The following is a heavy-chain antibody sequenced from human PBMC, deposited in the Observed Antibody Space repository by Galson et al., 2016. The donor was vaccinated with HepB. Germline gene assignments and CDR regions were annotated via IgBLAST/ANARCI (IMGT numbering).Heavy chain of an antibody. D-gene: IGHD3-22*01. CDR1: GFTFDDYA. CDR3: AKDSEGGYYYDSSGYSQLFYGMDV. CDR2: ISWNSGSI. V-gene: IGHV3-9*01. Sequence: SLRLSCAASGFTFDDYAMHWVRQAPGKGLEWVSGISWNSGSIGYADSVKGRFTISRDNAKNSLYLQMNCLRAEDTALYYCAKDSEGGYYYDSSGYSQLFYGMDVWGQGTTVTVSS. J-gene: IGHJ6*02.